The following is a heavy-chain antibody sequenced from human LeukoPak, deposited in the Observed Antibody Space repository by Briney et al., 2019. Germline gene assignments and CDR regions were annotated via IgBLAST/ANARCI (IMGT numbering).Heavy chain of an antibody. V-gene: IGHV4-59*01. CDR2: IYYSGST. D-gene: IGHD5-12*01. CDR1: GGSISSYY. Sequence: SETLSLTCTVSGGSISSYYWSWIRQPPGEGLEWIGYIYYSGSTDYNPSLKSRVTISVDTSKNQFSLKLSSVTAADTAVYYCARGLSSGYDLWGQGTLVTVSS. CDR3: ARGLSSGYDL. J-gene: IGHJ4*02.